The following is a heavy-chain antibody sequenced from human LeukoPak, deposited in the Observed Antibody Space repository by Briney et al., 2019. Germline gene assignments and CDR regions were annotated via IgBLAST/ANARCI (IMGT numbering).Heavy chain of an antibody. CDR1: GGSINNYY. V-gene: IGHV4-59*05. Sequence: SETLSLTCTVSGGSINNYYWSWIRQPPGKGLEWIGSIYYSGSTYYNPSLKSRVTISVDTSKNQFSLKLSSVTAADTAVYYCAMTTVVTGNFDYWGQGTLVTVSS. J-gene: IGHJ4*02. CDR3: AMTTVVTGNFDY. D-gene: IGHD4-17*01. CDR2: IYYSGST.